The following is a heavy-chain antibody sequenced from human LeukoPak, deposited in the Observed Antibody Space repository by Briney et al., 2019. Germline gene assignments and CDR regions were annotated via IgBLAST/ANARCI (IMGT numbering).Heavy chain of an antibody. Sequence: GESLKISCKHSEYGFPNYCIGWVRQMPGKGLEWMGIICPDDSDTRYSPSFQGQVTISADKSISTAYLQWSSLKASDTAMYYCACRSQYSSGWPFDYWGQGTLVTVSS. CDR1: EYGFPNYC. CDR3: ACRSQYSSGWPFDY. CDR2: ICPDDSDT. J-gene: IGHJ4*02. V-gene: IGHV5-51*01. D-gene: IGHD6-19*01.